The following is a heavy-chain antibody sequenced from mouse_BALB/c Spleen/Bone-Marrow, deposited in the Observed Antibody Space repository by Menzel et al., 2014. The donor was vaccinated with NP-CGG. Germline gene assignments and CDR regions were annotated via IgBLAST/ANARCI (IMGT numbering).Heavy chain of an antibody. D-gene: IGHD1-1*01. CDR1: GYTFTSYW. V-gene: IGHV1S26*01. CDR3: ARSNYYGSKDY. CDR2: INPSTGYT. J-gene: IGHJ2*01. Sequence: VHLVESGAELMKPGASVKISCKAPGYTFTSYWMHWVKQRPGQGLEWIGYINPSTGYTEYNQKFKDKATLTADKSSSTAYMQLSSLTSEDSAVYYCARSNYYGSKDYWGQGTTLTVSS.